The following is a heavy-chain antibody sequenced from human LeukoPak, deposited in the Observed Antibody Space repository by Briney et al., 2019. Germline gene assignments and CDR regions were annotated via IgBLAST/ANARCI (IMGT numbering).Heavy chain of an antibody. J-gene: IGHJ4*02. CDR3: ARRTEVAGLPFDY. V-gene: IGHV4-4*02. D-gene: IGHD6-19*01. CDR1: GGSISSSNW. Sequence: PSETLSLTCAVSGGSISSSNWWSWVRQPPGKGLEWIGEIYHSGSTNYNPSLKSRVTISVDKSKNQFSLKLSSVTAADTAVYYCARRTEVAGLPFDYWGQGTLVTVSS. CDR2: IYHSGST.